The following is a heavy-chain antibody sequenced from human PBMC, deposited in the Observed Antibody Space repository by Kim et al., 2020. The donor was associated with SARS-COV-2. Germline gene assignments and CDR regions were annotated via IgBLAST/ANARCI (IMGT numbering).Heavy chain of an antibody. CDR1: GGTFSSYA. D-gene: IGHD1-26*01. V-gene: IGHV1-69*13. CDR2: IIPIFGTA. Sequence: SVKVSCKASGGTFSSYAISWVRQAPGQGLEWMGGIIPIFGTANYAQKFQGRVTITADESTSTAYMELSSLRSEDTAVYYCARTMYDGTNSGSPEGPYYYYGMDVWGQGTTVTVSS. CDR3: ARTMYDGTNSGSPEGPYYYYGMDV. J-gene: IGHJ6*02.